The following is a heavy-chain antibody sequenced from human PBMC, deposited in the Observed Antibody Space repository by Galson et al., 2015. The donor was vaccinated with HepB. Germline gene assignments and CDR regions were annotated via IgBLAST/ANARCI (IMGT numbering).Heavy chain of an antibody. V-gene: IGHV3-48*02. J-gene: IGHJ1*01. CDR3: ARADMGVVAGEVLGGEYFQH. Sequence: SLRLSCAASGFTFSSYTMNWVRQAPGKGLEWLSYISTDSSTIYYADSVKGRFTISRDNAKNSLYLQMHSLRDEDTAVYYCARADMGVVAGEVLGGEYFQHWGQGTLVTVSS. CDR2: ISTDSSTI. CDR1: GFTFSSYT. D-gene: IGHD2-2*01.